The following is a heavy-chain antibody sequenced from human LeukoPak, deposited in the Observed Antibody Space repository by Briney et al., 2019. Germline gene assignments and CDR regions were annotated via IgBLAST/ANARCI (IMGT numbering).Heavy chain of an antibody. Sequence: GASVKVSCKASGYTFTSYAMNWVRQAPGQGLEWMGWINTNTGNPTYAQGFTGRFVFSLDTSVSTAYLQISSLKAEDTAAYYCARPAPYYDSSGSPNYYYYMDVWGKGTTVTVSS. CDR3: ARPAPYYDSSGSPNYYYYMDV. CDR2: INTNTGNP. CDR1: GYTFTSYA. D-gene: IGHD3-22*01. J-gene: IGHJ6*03. V-gene: IGHV7-4-1*02.